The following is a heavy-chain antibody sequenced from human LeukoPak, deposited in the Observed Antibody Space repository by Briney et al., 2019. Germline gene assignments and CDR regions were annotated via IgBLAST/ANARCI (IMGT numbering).Heavy chain of an antibody. CDR2: INTSGGST. J-gene: IGHJ4*02. CDR1: GYTFTSYC. CDR3: TRSPSYYGSLFDY. D-gene: IGHD3-10*01. V-gene: IGHV1-46*03. Sequence: ASVKVSCKASGYTFTSYCVHWVRQAPGQGLEWMGIINTSGGSTIYAQKFQGRVTVTRDMSTSTVYMELNSLKTEDTAVYYCTRSPSYYGSLFDYWGQGTQVTVSS.